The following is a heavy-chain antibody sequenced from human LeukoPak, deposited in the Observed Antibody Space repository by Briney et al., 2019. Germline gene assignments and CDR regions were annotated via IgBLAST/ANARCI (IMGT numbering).Heavy chain of an antibody. D-gene: IGHD2-15*01. CDR1: GFTFSSFG. J-gene: IGHJ4*02. CDR2: ILYDGSNK. CDR3: AKVRTQYCSSGNCFNYYFEY. V-gene: IGHV3-30*18. Sequence: GAPRLSFAAPGFTFSSFGMHWGRPAPGKGVGGVAGILYDGSNKYYADSVKGRFTISRDNSKNTLYLQMNSLRSEDAAVYYCAKVRTQYCSSGNCFNYYFEYWGQGTLVTVSS.